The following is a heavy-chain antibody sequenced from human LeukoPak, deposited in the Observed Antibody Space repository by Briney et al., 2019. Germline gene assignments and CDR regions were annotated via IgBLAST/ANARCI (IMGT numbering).Heavy chain of an antibody. CDR3: ARDDALGDNALDI. J-gene: IGHJ3*02. V-gene: IGHV3-33*01. Sequence: GGSLRLSCAASGFTFSSYGMHWVRQAPGKGLEGVAVIWYDGSNKYYADSVKGRFTISRDNSKNTLYLQMNSLRAEDTAVYYCARDDALGDNALDIWGQGTMVTVSS. CDR1: GFTFSSYG. D-gene: IGHD3-16*01. CDR2: IWYDGSNK.